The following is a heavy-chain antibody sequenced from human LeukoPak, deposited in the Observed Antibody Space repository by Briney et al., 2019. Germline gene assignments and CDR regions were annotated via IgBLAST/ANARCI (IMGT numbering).Heavy chain of an antibody. CDR3: ARKRRLYNWLDP. Sequence: PGGSLRLSCAASGFTFSSYSMNWVRQAPGKGLEWVSAISGSGGSTYYADSVKGRFTISRDNSKNTLYLQMNSLRAEDTAVYYCARKRRLYNWLDPWGQGTLVAVSS. CDR2: ISGSGGST. J-gene: IGHJ5*02. CDR1: GFTFSSYS. V-gene: IGHV3-23*01. D-gene: IGHD6-19*01.